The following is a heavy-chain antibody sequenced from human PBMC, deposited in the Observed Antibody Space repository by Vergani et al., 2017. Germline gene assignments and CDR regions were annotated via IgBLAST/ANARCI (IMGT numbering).Heavy chain of an antibody. V-gene: IGHV3-23*01. CDR1: GFTFSNYA. J-gene: IGHJ4*02. D-gene: IGHD3-22*01. CDR3: AKGSGYDSSGYYFDY. Sequence: EVQLFKSGGGLVQPGGSLRLSCAASGFTFSNYAMSWVRQAPGKGLEWVSAISGSGGSTYYADSVKGRFTISRDNSKNTLYLQMNSLRADDTAVYYCAKGSGYDSSGYYFDYWGQGTLVTVSS. CDR2: ISGSGGST.